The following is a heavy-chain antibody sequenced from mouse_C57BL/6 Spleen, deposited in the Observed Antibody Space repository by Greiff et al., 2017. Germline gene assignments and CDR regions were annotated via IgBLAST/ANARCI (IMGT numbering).Heavy chain of an antibody. CDR2: INPNNGGT. D-gene: IGHD1-1*01. J-gene: IGHJ2*01. CDR3: ARYYNGSRYYFDY. Sequence: EVQLQQSGPELVKPGASVKISCKASGYTFTDYYMNWVKQSHGKSLEWIGDINPNNGGTSYNQKFKGKATLTVDKSSSIAYMELRSLTSEYSAVYYCARYYNGSRYYFDYWGQGTTLTVAS. V-gene: IGHV1-26*01. CDR1: GYTFTDYY.